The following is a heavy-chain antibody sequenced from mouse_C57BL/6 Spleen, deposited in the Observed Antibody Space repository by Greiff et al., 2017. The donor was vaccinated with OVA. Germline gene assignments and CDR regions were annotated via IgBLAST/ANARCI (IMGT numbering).Heavy chain of an antibody. CDR3: ARPGCGNDGWCFDV. J-gene: IGHJ1*03. CDR2: ISSGSSTI. D-gene: IGHD2-2*01. Sequence: EVQLVESGGGLVKPGGSLKLSCAASGFTFSDYGMHWVRQAPEKGLEWVAYISSGSSTIYYADTVKGRFTISRDNAKNTLFLQMTSLRSEDTAMYYCARPGCGNDGWCFDVWGTGTTVTVSS. CDR1: GFTFSDYG. V-gene: IGHV5-17*01.